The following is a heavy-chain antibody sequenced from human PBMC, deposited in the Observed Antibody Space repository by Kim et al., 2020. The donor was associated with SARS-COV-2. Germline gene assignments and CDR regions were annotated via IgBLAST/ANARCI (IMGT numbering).Heavy chain of an antibody. V-gene: IGHV4-39*01. Sequence: SETLSLTCTVSGASITNRNYYWGWIRRPPGKGLEWIGTISYSGNTYYSPSLKSRVTISGGTSKNQLSLRLTSLTAADTAIYYCATTPRGLDHLTSTPDNWFDPWGQGTLVTVST. CDR1: GASITNRNYY. CDR3: ATTPRGLDHLTSTPDNWFDP. J-gene: IGHJ5*02. D-gene: IGHD2-2*01. CDR2: ISYSGNT.